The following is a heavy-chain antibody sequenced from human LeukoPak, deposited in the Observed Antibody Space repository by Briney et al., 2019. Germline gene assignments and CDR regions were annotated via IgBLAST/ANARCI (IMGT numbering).Heavy chain of an antibody. CDR2: ISGSGDRT. D-gene: IGHD2-15*01. V-gene: IGHV3-23*01. CDR1: GLNFSKYD. CDR3: AKDGGGYCRGTSC. Sequence: GGSLRLSCVASGLNFSKYDMTWVRQAPGKGLEWVVGISGSGDRTYYADSVKGRFTISRDNSKNILYLQMNSLRVEDMAIYYCAKDGGGYCRGTSCWGQGTLVTVSS. J-gene: IGHJ4*02.